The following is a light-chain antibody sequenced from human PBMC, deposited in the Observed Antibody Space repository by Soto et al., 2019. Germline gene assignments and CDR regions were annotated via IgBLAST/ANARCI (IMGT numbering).Light chain of an antibody. V-gene: IGLV4-69*01. Sequence: QLVLTQSPSASASLGASVKLTCTLSSVHSSYAIAWHQQQPEKGPRYLMKLNSDGSHSKGDGIPDRFSGSSSGAERYLTISSLQSEDEADYYCQTWGTGTVVFGGGTKLTVL. CDR1: SVHSSYA. CDR2: LNSDGSH. CDR3: QTWGTGTVV. J-gene: IGLJ2*01.